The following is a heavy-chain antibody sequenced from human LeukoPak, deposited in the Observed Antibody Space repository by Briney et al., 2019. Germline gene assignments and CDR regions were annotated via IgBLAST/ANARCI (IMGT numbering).Heavy chain of an antibody. Sequence: GKSLKISCKGSGYSFTSYWIGWVRQMPGKGLEWMGIIYPGDSDTRYSPSFQGQVTISADKSISTAYLQWNSLKASDTGMYYCARRNADWALDYWGQGTLVTVSS. CDR3: ARRNADWALDY. D-gene: IGHD3/OR15-3a*01. CDR2: IYPGDSDT. CDR1: GYSFTSYW. V-gene: IGHV5-51*01. J-gene: IGHJ4*02.